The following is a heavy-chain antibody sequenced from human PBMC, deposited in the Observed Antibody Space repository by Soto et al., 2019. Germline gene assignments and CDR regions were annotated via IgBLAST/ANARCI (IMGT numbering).Heavy chain of an antibody. CDR2: IVVGSGNT. Sequence: QMPLVQSGPEVKKPGTSVKVSCKASGFTFTSSAVQWVRQARGQRLEWIGWIVVGSGNTNYAQKFQGRVTMTRDTSISTAYMELSRLRSDDTAVYYCAREASIAADPYFDYWGQGTLVTVSS. J-gene: IGHJ4*02. V-gene: IGHV1-58*01. D-gene: IGHD6-13*01. CDR3: AREASIAADPYFDY. CDR1: GFTFTSSA.